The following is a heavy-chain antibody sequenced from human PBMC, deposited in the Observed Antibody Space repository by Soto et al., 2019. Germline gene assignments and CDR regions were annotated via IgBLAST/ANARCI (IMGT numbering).Heavy chain of an antibody. Sequence: ASVKVSCKASGYSFTTYAMHWVRQAPGQRLEWMAWINGGNGNTKYSQKFQDRVTITRDTSASIAYLELSSLRSEDTAVYYCARGKGMEENYYYHGMDVWGQGTTVTVSS. CDR1: GYSFTTYA. D-gene: IGHD1-1*01. J-gene: IGHJ6*02. V-gene: IGHV1-3*01. CDR2: INGGNGNT. CDR3: ARGKGMEENYYYHGMDV.